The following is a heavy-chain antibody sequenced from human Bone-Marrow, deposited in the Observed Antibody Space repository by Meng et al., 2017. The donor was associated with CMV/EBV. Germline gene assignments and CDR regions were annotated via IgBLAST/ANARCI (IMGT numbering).Heavy chain of an antibody. CDR2: INNDGSST. CDR3: ARHCSTTSCTDY. J-gene: IGHJ4*02. Sequence: CADSGFTFAGYWMHWVRQAPGKGLVWVSRINNDGSSTSYADSVKGRFSISRDNAKNTLFLQMNSLRADDTAVYYCARHCSTTSCTDYWGQGAPVTVSS. CDR1: GFTFAGYW. V-gene: IGHV3-74*01. D-gene: IGHD2-2*01.